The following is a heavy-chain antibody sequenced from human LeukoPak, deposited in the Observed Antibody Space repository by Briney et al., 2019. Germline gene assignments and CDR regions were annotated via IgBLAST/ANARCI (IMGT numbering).Heavy chain of an antibody. CDR1: SGYS. Sequence: GGSLRLSCTASSGYSMNWVRQAPGKGLEWVAYISSASSTTYYADSVEGRFTISRDNAQNSLNLQMNSLRAEDTAVYYCAREGVGYGYFGYMDVWGKGTTVTVSS. J-gene: IGHJ6*03. V-gene: IGHV3-48*04. CDR2: ISSASSTT. D-gene: IGHD5-18*01. CDR3: AREGVGYGYFGYMDV.